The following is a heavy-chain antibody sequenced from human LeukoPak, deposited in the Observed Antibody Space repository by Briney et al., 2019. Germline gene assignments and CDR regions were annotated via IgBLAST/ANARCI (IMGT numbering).Heavy chain of an antibody. J-gene: IGHJ4*02. D-gene: IGHD5-18*01. CDR2: IYYSGST. CDR1: GGSISSYY. V-gene: IGHV4-59*08. CDR3: ARQRNSYGFPFDY. Sequence: PSETLSLTCTVSGGSISSYYWSWIRQPPGKGLEWTGYIYYSGSTNYNPSLKSRVTISVDTSKNQFSLKPSSVTAAETAVYYCARQRNSYGFPFDYWGQGTLVTVSS.